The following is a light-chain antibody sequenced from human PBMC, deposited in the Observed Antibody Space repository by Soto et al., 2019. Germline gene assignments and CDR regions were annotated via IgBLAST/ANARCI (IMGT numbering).Light chain of an antibody. V-gene: IGKV1-5*03. J-gene: IGKJ1*01. CDR2: QAS. CDR1: QSISVW. Sequence: DIQLTQSPSTLSASVGDRVTITCRASQSISVWLAWYQQKPGKAPSLLIYQASRLESGVPSRFSGSGSGTEFTLTISSLQPDDFAAYYCQQHQTYATFGQGTKGDIK. CDR3: QQHQTYAT.